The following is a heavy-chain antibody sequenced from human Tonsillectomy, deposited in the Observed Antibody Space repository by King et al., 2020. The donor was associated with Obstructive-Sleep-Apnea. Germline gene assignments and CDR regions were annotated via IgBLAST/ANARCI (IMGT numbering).Heavy chain of an antibody. V-gene: IGHV3-48*04. D-gene: IGHD3-22*01. J-gene: IGHJ4*02. CDR1: GFTFSSYS. Sequence: VQLVESGGGLVQPGGSLRLSCAASGFTFSSYSMNWVRQAPGKGLEWVSYISSSSSTIYYADSVKGRFTLSRDNAKNSLYLQMNSLRAEDTAVYYCARGMPYYYDSSGTFDYWGQGTLVTVSS. CDR2: ISSSSSTI. CDR3: ARGMPYYYDSSGTFDY.